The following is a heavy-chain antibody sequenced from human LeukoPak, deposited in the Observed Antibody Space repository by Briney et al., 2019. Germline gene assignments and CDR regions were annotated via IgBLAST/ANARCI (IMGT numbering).Heavy chain of an antibody. CDR1: GLAFSNFW. J-gene: IGHJ4*02. D-gene: IGHD5-24*01. Sequence: GGSLRLSCATSGLAFSNFWMYWVRQAPGKGLEGVARIKPDGSEDFYADSVKGRFNISRDNAKNSLFLQMTNLKAEDTAVYYCAVDRRFKIFDYWGQGTLVTVSS. CDR2: IKPDGSED. V-gene: IGHV3-7*01. CDR3: AVDRRFKIFDY.